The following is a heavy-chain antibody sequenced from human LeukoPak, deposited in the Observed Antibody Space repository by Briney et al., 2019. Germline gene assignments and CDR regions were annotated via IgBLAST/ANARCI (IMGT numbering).Heavy chain of an antibody. CDR2: IHCSGRT. Sequence: SETLSLTCPVSGGSISSYYWSWIRQPQGKGMEWNGSIHCSGRTNYSPPIKCRVTTSVDKSKNQFSLELSSVTAADTAVYYCARHADSGYSYGNWFDPWGQGALVTVSS. CDR3: ARHADSGYSYGNWFDP. CDR1: GGSISSYY. D-gene: IGHD5-18*01. V-gene: IGHV4-59*08. J-gene: IGHJ5*02.